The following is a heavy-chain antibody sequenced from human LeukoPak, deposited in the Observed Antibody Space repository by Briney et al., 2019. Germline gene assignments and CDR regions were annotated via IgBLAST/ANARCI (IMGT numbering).Heavy chain of an antibody. V-gene: IGHV3-30*03. Sequence: PGGSLRLSCAASGFTFSSYGMHWVRQAPGKGLEWVAVISYDGSNKYYADSVKGRFTISRDNSKNTLYLQMNSLRAEDTAVYYCARDELSGLKEYFQHWGQGTLVTVSS. CDR2: ISYDGSNK. J-gene: IGHJ1*01. CDR1: GFTFSSYG. D-gene: IGHD1-7*01. CDR3: ARDELSGLKEYFQH.